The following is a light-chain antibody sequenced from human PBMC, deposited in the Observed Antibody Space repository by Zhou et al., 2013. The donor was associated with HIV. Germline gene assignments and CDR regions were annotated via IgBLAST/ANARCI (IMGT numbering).Light chain of an antibody. J-gene: IGKJ1*01. V-gene: IGKV3-11*01. CDR1: QSVNNY. CDR2: DAS. Sequence: EIVMTQSPATLSVSPGERATLSCRASQSVNNYLAWYQQKLGQAPRLLIYDASNRATGIPARFSGSGSGTDFTLTISSLEPEDFAVYYCQHRRNWPWTFGQGTKVEIK. CDR3: QHRRNWPWT.